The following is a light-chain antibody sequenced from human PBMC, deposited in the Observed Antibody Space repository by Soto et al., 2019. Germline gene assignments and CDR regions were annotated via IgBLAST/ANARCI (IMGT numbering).Light chain of an antibody. CDR3: QQYNSYPWT. CDR1: QSISGW. CDR2: DVS. Sequence: DIQLTQSPSVLSASVGDRVTITCWASQSISGWLAWYQQKPGKAPKLLIYDVSSLESGVPSRFSGSGSGTEFTLAISSLQPDDFATYYCQQYNSYPWTFGQGTKVEIK. V-gene: IGKV1-5*01. J-gene: IGKJ1*01.